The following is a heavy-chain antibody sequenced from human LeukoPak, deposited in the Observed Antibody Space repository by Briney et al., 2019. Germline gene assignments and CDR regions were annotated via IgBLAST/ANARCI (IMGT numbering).Heavy chain of an antibody. CDR2: INYSGSIT. J-gene: IGHJ3*02. V-gene: IGHV3-23*01. CDR1: GFIYSNYA. CDR3: AKDTIKVYSNKNAFDI. D-gene: IGHD2/OR15-2a*01. Sequence: GGPLRLSCAASGFIYSNYAMNWVRQAPGKGLEWVSDINYSGSITYYAGSVKGRFTISRDNSKNALYLQMSSLRAEDTAVYHCAKDTIKVYSNKNAFDIWGQGTMVTVSS.